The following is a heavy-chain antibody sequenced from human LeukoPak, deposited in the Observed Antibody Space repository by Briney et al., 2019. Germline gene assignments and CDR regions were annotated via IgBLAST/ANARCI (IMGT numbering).Heavy chain of an antibody. Sequence: ASVKVSCKASGYTFTGYYMHWVRQAPGQGLEWMGWINPNSGGTNYAQKFQGRVTMTRDTSISTAYMELSRLRSDDTAVYYCAREEGDHDAFDIWGQGTMVTVSS. J-gene: IGHJ3*02. V-gene: IGHV1-2*02. D-gene: IGHD1-26*01. CDR1: GYTFTGYY. CDR3: AREEGDHDAFDI. CDR2: INPNSGGT.